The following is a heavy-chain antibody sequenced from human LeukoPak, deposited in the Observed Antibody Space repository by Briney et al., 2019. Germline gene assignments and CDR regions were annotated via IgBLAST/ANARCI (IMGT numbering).Heavy chain of an antibody. Sequence: GGSLRLSCAASGFTFDDYGMSWVRQAPGKGLEWVSGIIWNGGSTGYADSVKGRFTISRDNAKNSLYLQMNSLRAEDTAVYYCARVASSPPYYYYYYMDVWGKGTTVTVSS. CDR2: IIWNGGST. CDR1: GFTFDDYG. CDR3: ARVASSPPYYYYYYMDV. J-gene: IGHJ6*03. V-gene: IGHV3-20*04.